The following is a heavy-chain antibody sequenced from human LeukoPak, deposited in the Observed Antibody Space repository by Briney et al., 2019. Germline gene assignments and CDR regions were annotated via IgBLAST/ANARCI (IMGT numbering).Heavy chain of an antibody. CDR1: GFTFSSYA. D-gene: IGHD5-12*01. V-gene: IGHV3-23*01. J-gene: IGHJ4*02. CDR2: ISGSGGST. CDR3: AKAPALIVATILVYFDY. Sequence: GSLRLSCAASGFTFSSYAMSWVRQAPGKGLEWVSAISGSGGSTYYADSVKGRFTISRDNSKNTLYLQMNSLRAEDTAVYYCAKAPALIVATILVYFDYWGQGTLVTVSS.